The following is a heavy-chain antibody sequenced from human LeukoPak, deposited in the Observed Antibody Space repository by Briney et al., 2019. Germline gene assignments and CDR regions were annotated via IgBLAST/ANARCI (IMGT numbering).Heavy chain of an antibody. Sequence: GGSLRLSCAASGFTFSNAWMSWVRQAPGKGLEWVGSIKSKTDGGTTDYAAPVEGRFTISRDDAKNTLYLQMNSLKTEDTAVYYCTTVGNYWGQGTLVTVSS. CDR2: IKSKTDGGTT. CDR3: TTVGNY. D-gene: IGHD7-27*01. V-gene: IGHV3-15*01. CDR1: GFTFSNAW. J-gene: IGHJ4*02.